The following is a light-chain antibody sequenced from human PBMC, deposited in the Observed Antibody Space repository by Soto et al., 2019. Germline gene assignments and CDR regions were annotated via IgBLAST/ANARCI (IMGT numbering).Light chain of an antibody. Sequence: QPVLTQPPSASGSPGQSVTISCTGTSSDVGGYNYVSWYQQYPGKAPKLMIYEVSKRPSGVPDRFSGSKSGNTASLTVSGLQAEDEADYYCNSYAGSNNVVFGGGTKLTVL. J-gene: IGLJ2*01. CDR1: SSDVGGYNY. V-gene: IGLV2-8*01. CDR2: EVS. CDR3: NSYAGSNNVV.